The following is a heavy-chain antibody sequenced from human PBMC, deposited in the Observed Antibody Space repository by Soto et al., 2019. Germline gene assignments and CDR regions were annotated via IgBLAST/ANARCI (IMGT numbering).Heavy chain of an antibody. D-gene: IGHD3-22*01. Sequence: VQLLESGGGLVQPGGSLRLSCAASGFTFSSYAMSWVRQAPGKGLEWVSAISGSGGSTYYADSVKGRFTISRDNSKNTLYLQMNSLRAEDTAVYYCAKTVNYYDSSGYYFNYYYGMDVWGQGTTVTVSS. V-gene: IGHV3-23*01. J-gene: IGHJ6*02. CDR1: GFTFSSYA. CDR3: AKTVNYYDSSGYYFNYYYGMDV. CDR2: ISGSGGST.